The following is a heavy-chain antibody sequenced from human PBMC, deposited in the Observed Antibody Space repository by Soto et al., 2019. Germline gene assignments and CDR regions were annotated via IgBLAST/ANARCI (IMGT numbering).Heavy chain of an antibody. J-gene: IGHJ4*02. CDR3: TREAVNDYYYGSGSDYYFDY. V-gene: IGHV3-49*03. CDR2: IRSKAYGGTT. D-gene: IGHD3-10*01. Sequence: GGSLRLSCTASGFTFGDYAMSWFRQAPGKGLEWVGFIRSKAYGGTTEYAASVKGRFTISRDDSKSIAYLQMNSLKTEDTAVYYCTREAVNDYYYGSGSDYYFDYWGQGTLVTVSS. CDR1: GFTFGDYA.